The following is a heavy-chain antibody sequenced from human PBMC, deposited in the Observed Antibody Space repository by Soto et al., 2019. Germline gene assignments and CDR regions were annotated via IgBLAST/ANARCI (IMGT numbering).Heavy chain of an antibody. CDR3: AKGELYDSDGYLLVGPFVM. J-gene: IGHJ3*02. D-gene: IGHD3-22*01. V-gene: IGHV3-53*01. Sequence: GGSLRLSCGASGLSVSDNYMGWVRQAPGRGLEWVSVMYAGGDTHYADSVKGRFTISRDKSENTLYLQMNSLRDEDTGVYFCAKGELYDSDGYLLVGPFVMWGQGTMVTVSS. CDR1: GLSVSDNY. CDR2: MYAGGDT.